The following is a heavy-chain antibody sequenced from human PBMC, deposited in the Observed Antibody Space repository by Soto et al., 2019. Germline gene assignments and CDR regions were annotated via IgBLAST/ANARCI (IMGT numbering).Heavy chain of an antibody. CDR1: GFTFSSYG. J-gene: IGHJ6*02. CDR3: AGGSDGGNLDREDYYYGMDV. Sequence: PGGSLSLSCAASGFTFSSYGMHWVRQAPGKGLEWVAVIWYDGSNKYYADSVKGRFTISRDNSKNTLYLQMNSLRAEDTAVYYCAGGSDGGNLDREDYYYGMDVWGQGTTVTAP. V-gene: IGHV3-33*01. D-gene: IGHD1-26*01. CDR2: IWYDGSNK.